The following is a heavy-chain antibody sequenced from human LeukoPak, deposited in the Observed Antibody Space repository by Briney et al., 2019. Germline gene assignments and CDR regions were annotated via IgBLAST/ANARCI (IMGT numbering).Heavy chain of an antibody. J-gene: IGHJ4*02. D-gene: IGHD5-12*01. V-gene: IGHV6-1*01. CDR2: TYYRSKWYN. Sequence: SQTLSLTCAISGDSVSGNSGAWNWIRQSPSXXLXWLGRTYYRSKWYNDYALSVKGRITIIPDTSKNQFSLQLNSVTPEDTAVYYCAMQYSGKLDFWGQGTLVTVSS. CDR3: AMQYSGKLDF. CDR1: GDSVSGNSGA.